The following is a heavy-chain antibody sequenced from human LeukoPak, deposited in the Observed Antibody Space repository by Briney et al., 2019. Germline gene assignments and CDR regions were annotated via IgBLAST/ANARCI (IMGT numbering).Heavy chain of an antibody. J-gene: IGHJ6*02. CDR1: RFTFNSYW. CDR3: ARGPFEHDSSGHYYCYGMDV. V-gene: IGHV3-7*01. D-gene: IGHD3-22*01. CDR2: IKQDGSEK. Sequence: AGGSLRLSCATSRFTFNSYWMSWVRQAPGRGLEWVANIKQDGSEKYYVDSVKGRFTISRDNAKNSLYLQMNSLRVEDTAVYYCARGPFEHDSSGHYYCYGMDVWGQGTTVTVSS.